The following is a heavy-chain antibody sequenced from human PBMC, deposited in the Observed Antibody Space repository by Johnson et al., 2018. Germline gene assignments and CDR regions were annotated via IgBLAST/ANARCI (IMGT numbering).Heavy chain of an antibody. CDR1: GYTFTNYD. D-gene: IGHD2-2*01. Sequence: VQLVESGAEVKKPGASVKVSCKASGYTFTNYDINWVRQAPGQGLEWMGWMNPNSGNIGYAQKFQGRVTMTRKTSISTAYMELTSLRSEDTAVYYCARGLLISSDAFDVWGQGTMVTVSS. CDR3: ARGLLISSDAFDV. CDR2: MNPNSGNI. V-gene: IGHV1-8*01. J-gene: IGHJ3*01.